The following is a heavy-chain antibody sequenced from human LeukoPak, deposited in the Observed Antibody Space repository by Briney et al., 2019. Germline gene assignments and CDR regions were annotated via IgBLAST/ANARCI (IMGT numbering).Heavy chain of an antibody. CDR1: GDSISNYY. D-gene: IGHD5-12*01. CDR2: IHYSGST. Sequence: PSETLSLTCTVSGDSISNYYWSWIRQPPGKGLEWIGYIHYSGSTNFNPSLTSRVTISVDTSKNQFTLKLRSVIAADTAVYYCAREWQTSYFDYWGQGTLVTVSS. J-gene: IGHJ4*02. V-gene: IGHV4-59*01. CDR3: AREWQTSYFDY.